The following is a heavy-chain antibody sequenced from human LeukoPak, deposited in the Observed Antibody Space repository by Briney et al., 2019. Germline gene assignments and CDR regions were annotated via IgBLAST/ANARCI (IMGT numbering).Heavy chain of an antibody. CDR3: ARSQWKQQLVIPDY. V-gene: IGHV3-11*01. CDR1: GFTFSDYY. J-gene: IGHJ4*02. Sequence: GGSLRLSCAASGFTFSDYYMSWIRQAPGKGLEWVSYISSSGSTIYYADSVKGRFTISRDNAKNSLYLQMNSLRAEDTAVYYCARSQWKQQLVIPDYWGQGTLVTVSS. D-gene: IGHD6-13*01. CDR2: ISSSGSTI.